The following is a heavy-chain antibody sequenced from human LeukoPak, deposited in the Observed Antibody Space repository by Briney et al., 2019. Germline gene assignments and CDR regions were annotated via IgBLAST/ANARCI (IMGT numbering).Heavy chain of an antibody. CDR2: ISYDGSNE. J-gene: IGHJ4*02. CDR1: GFTFSSYV. Sequence: GGSLRLSCAASGFTFSSYVMHWVRQAPGKGLEWVAIISYDGSNEYYADSVRGRFTISRDNSKNTLYLQMNSLRAADTAVYYCARDEGTSYLSSFDYWGQGTLVTVSS. V-gene: IGHV3-30*04. D-gene: IGHD6-6*01. CDR3: ARDEGTSYLSSFDY.